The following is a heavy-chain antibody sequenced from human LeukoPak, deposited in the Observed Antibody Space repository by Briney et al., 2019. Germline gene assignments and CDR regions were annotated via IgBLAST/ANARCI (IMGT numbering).Heavy chain of an antibody. CDR1: GGSFSGYY. CDR3: ARGSNQFDY. CDR2: INHSGST. Sequence: SETLSLTCAVYGGSFSGYYWSWIRQPPGKGLEWIGEINHSGSTNYNPSLKSRVTISVDTSKNQFSLKLSSVSAADTAVYYCARGSNQFDYWGQGTLVTVSS. D-gene: IGHD3-3*02. V-gene: IGHV4-34*01. J-gene: IGHJ4*02.